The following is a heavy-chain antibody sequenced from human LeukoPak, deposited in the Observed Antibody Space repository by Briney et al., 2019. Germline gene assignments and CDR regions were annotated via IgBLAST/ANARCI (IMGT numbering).Heavy chain of an antibody. Sequence: GGSLRLSCAASGFTFSSYAMSWVRQAPGKGLEWVSAISVSGGSTYYADSVKGRFTIARDTSYSTVDLQMNRLRVEDTAVYFCAKRGIVIRAVIIIGFHKEAYYFDYWGQGILVTVSS. V-gene: IGHV3-23*01. CDR1: GFTFSSYA. D-gene: IGHD3-10*01. CDR3: AKRGIVIRAVIIIGFHKEAYYFDY. CDR2: ISVSGGST. J-gene: IGHJ4*02.